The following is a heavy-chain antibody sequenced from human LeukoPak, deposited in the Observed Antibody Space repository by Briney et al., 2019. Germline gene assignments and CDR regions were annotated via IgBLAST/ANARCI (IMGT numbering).Heavy chain of an antibody. Sequence: GGTLRLPCAASGFTFRSYGMTWVRQAPGKGLEWVSSISSSSSYIYYADSVKGRFTISRDNAKNSLYLQMNSLRAEDTAVYYCARDSLVAATGSFDYWGQGTLVTVSS. CDR3: ARDSLVAATGSFDY. J-gene: IGHJ4*02. D-gene: IGHD2-15*01. CDR2: ISSSSSYI. V-gene: IGHV3-21*01. CDR1: GFTFRSYG.